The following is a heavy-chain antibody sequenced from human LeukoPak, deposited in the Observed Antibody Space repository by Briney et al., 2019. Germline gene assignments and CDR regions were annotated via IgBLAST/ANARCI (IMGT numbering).Heavy chain of an antibody. V-gene: IGHV1-3*01. D-gene: IGHD3-10*01. CDR2: INAGNANT. Sequence: ASVKVSCKASGYTFSSYAIHWVRQAPGQRLEWMGWINAGNANTKYSQKFQGRVTITRDTSASTAYMELSSLRSEDTAVYYCARVLLWFGESPFDYWGQGTLVTVSS. J-gene: IGHJ4*02. CDR1: GYTFSSYA. CDR3: ARVLLWFGESPFDY.